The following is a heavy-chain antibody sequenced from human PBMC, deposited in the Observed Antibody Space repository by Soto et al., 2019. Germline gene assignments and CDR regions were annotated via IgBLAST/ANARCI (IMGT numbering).Heavy chain of an antibody. CDR1: GGTFSSYA. CDR2: IIPIFGTA. Sequence: QVQLVQSGAEVKKPGSSVKVSCNASGGTFSSYAISWVRQAPGQGLEWMGGIIPIFGTANYAQKFQGRVTITADKSTSTAYMELSSLRSEDTAVYYCARDEFYQTPHLGWFDPWGQGTLVTVSS. D-gene: IGHD2-2*01. V-gene: IGHV1-69*14. J-gene: IGHJ5*02. CDR3: ARDEFYQTPHLGWFDP.